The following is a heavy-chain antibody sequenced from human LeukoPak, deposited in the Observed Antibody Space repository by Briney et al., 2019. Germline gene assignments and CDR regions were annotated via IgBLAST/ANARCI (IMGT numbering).Heavy chain of an antibody. D-gene: IGHD4-17*01. V-gene: IGHV1-2*02. CDR3: ARDFYGDYERSDAFDI. J-gene: IGHJ3*02. Sequence: ASVKVSCKASGYTFTGYYMHWVRQAPGQGLEWMGWINLNSGGTNYAQKFQGRVTMTRDTSISTAYMELSRLRSDDTAVYYCARDFYGDYERSDAFDIWGQGTMVTVSS. CDR1: GYTFTGYY. CDR2: INLNSGGT.